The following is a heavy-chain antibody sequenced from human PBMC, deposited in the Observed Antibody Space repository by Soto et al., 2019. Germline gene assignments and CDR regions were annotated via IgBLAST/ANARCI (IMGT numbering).Heavy chain of an antibody. CDR3: AEWGGYCSGGSCYSTRGFDP. J-gene: IGHJ5*02. Sequence: ETLSLTCTVSGGSISSSSYYWGWIRQPPGKGLEWIGYIYYSGSTYYNPSLKSRVTMSVDTSKNQFSLKLSSVTAADTAVYYCAEWGGYCSGGSCYSTRGFDPWGQGTLVTVSS. D-gene: IGHD2-15*01. V-gene: IGHV4-39*07. CDR1: GGSISSSSYY. CDR2: IYYSGST.